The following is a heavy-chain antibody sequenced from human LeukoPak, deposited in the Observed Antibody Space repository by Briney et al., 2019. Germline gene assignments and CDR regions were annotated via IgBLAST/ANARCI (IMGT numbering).Heavy chain of an antibody. CDR2: ISAYNGNT. Sequence: GASVKVSCKASGYTFTSYGISWVRQAPGQGLEWMGWISAYNGNTNYAQKLQGRVTMTTDTSTSTAYMELRSLRSDDTAVYYCARADSYSSSSRSFDPWGQGTLVTVSS. CDR1: GYTFTSYG. V-gene: IGHV1-18*01. D-gene: IGHD6-6*01. J-gene: IGHJ5*02. CDR3: ARADSYSSSSRSFDP.